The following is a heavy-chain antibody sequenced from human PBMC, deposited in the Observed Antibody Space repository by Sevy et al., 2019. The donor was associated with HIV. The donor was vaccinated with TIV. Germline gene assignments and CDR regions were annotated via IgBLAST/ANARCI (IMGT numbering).Heavy chain of an antibody. J-gene: IGHJ4*02. CDR1: GGTFSSYA. D-gene: IGHD1-26*01. CDR3: ARDNGSYSGDY. V-gene: IGHV1-69*13. CDR2: IIPIFGTA. Sequence: ASVKVSCKASGGTFSSYAISWVRQAPGQGLEWMGGIIPIFGTANYAQKFQGRVTITADESTSTAYMELSSLRAEDTAVYYCARDNGSYSGDYWGQGTLVTVSS.